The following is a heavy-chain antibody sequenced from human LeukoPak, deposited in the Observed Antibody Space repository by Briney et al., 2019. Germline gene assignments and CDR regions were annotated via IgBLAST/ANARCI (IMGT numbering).Heavy chain of an antibody. V-gene: IGHV4-39*07. CDR3: ARGSIVGVESSFDP. CDR1: GGSISSSSYY. J-gene: IGHJ5*02. D-gene: IGHD3-22*01. Sequence: PSETLSLTCTVSGGSISSSSYYWGWIRQSPGKGLEWIGSIYYSGSTYYNPSLKSRVTISVDTSKNQFSLKLSSVTAADTAVYYCARGSIVGVESSFDPWGRGTLVTVSS. CDR2: IYYSGST.